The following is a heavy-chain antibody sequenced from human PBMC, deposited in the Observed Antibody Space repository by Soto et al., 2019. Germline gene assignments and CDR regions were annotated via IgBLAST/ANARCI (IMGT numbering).Heavy chain of an antibody. Sequence: SETLSLTCTVSGGSISSYDCSWIRQPAGKGLEWIGRIYTSGSTNYNPSLKSRVTMSVDTSKNQFSLKLSSVTAADTAVYYCARGLGWSGGSSRKNYYGREVWAQGTTVTVS. D-gene: IGHD2-15*01. J-gene: IGHJ6*01. V-gene: IGHV4-4*07. CDR2: IYTSGST. CDR3: ARGLGWSGGSSRKNYYGREV. CDR1: GGSISSYD.